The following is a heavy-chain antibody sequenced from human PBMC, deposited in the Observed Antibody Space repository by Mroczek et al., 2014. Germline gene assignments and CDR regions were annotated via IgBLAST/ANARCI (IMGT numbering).Heavy chain of an antibody. Sequence: QVQLVQSGAEVKKPGASVKVSCKASGYTFTGYYMHWVRQAPGQGLEWMGWINPNSGGTNYAQKFQGRVTMTRDTSISTAYMELSRLRSDDTAVYYCARAARRCSGGSCQNDYWGQGTLITVSS. D-gene: IGHD2-15*01. J-gene: IGHJ4*02. CDR1: GYTFTGYY. CDR3: ARAARRCSGGSCQNDY. CDR2: INPNSGGT. V-gene: IGHV1-2*02.